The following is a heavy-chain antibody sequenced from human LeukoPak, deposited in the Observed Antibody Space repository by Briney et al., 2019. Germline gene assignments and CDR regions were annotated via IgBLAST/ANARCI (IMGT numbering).Heavy chain of an antibody. CDR3: ARGIGSSSGRAVVDY. J-gene: IGHJ4*02. Sequence: PGGSLRLSCAASGFTFSNYWMNWVRQAPGKGLEWVANINQDGSEKYYVDSVKGRFTISRDNAKNSLYLQMSSLRAEDTAVYYCARGIGSSSGRAVVDYWGQGTLVTVSS. CDR2: INQDGSEK. CDR1: GFTFSNYW. V-gene: IGHV3-7*01. D-gene: IGHD6-6*01.